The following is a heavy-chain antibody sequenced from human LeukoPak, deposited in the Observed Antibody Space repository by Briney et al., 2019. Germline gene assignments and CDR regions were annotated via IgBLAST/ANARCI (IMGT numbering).Heavy chain of an antibody. V-gene: IGHV5-51*01. CDR2: IYPGDSDT. CDR1: GYSFTSYW. Sequence: GESLKISCKGSGYSFTSYWIGWVRQMPGKGLGWMGIIYPGDSDTRYSPSFQGQVTISADKSISTAYLQWSSLKASDTAVYYCARHRCSSTSCHLNYYMDVWGKGTTVTVSS. CDR3: ARHRCSSTSCHLNYYMDV. D-gene: IGHD2-2*01. J-gene: IGHJ6*03.